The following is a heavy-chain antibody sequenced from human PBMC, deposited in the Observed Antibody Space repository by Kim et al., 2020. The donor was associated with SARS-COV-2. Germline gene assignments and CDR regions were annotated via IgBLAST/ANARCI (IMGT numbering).Heavy chain of an antibody. V-gene: IGHV4-38-2*02. D-gene: IGHD6-19*01. CDR2: IYHSGST. CDR3: ARDIEQWLDLPGSFDY. Sequence: SETLSLTCTVSGYSISSGYYWGWIRQPPGKGLEWIGSIYHSGSTYYNPSLKSRVTISVDTSKNQFSLKLSSVTAADTAVYYCARDIEQWLDLPGSFDYWGQGTLVTVSS. CDR1: GYSISSGYY. J-gene: IGHJ4*02.